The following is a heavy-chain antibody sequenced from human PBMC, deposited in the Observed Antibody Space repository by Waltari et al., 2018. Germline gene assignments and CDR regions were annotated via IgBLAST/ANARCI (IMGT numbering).Heavy chain of an antibody. D-gene: IGHD4-17*01. V-gene: IGHV3-53*01. CDR3: ARGWIGTTSLGHDGMDV. J-gene: IGHJ6*02. CDR2: IYTVGDT. Sequence: EVQLVESGGGLIQPGGSLRLSCAVSGFTVSTNYMSWVRQAPGKGLEWVSVIYTVGDTYYADSVKGRFSISRDNSKNTLYLQMNSLRVEDTAIYYCARGWIGTTSLGHDGMDVWGQGTTVTVSS. CDR1: GFTVSTNY.